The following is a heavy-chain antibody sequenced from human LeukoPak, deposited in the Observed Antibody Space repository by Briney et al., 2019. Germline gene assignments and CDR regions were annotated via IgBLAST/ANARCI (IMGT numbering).Heavy chain of an antibody. Sequence: SQTLSLTCTVSGGSISSDDYYWSWIRQPPGKGLEWIGYIYNSGSTYYNPSLKSRVTISVDTSKNQFSLKLSSVTAADTAVYYCARGRIVYYYGMDVWGQGTTVTVSS. J-gene: IGHJ6*02. CDR2: IYNSGST. CDR1: GGSISSDDYY. D-gene: IGHD3-22*01. V-gene: IGHV4-30-4*01. CDR3: ARGRIVYYYGMDV.